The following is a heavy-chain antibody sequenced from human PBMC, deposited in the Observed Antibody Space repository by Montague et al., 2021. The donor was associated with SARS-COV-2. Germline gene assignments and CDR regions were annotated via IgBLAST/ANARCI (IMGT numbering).Heavy chain of an antibody. Sequence: SETLSLTCTVSGGSISSYYWSWIRLPPGKGLEWIGYIYYSGSTXSXPSXXXRVPITVDTSKNQFPLKLSSVTAADTAVYYCARPPEVYAWSGWLNWFDPWGQGTLVTVSS. CDR2: IYYSGST. CDR3: ARPPEVYAWSGWLNWFDP. J-gene: IGHJ5*02. D-gene: IGHD3-3*01. CDR1: GGSISSYY. V-gene: IGHV4-59*08.